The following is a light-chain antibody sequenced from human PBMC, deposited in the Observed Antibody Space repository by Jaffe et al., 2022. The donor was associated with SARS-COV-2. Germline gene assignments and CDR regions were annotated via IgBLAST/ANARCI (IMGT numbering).Light chain of an antibody. Sequence: QSVLTQPPSVSGAPGQRVTISCTGSSSNIGAGYDVHWYQQPPGIAPRLLIYADSNRPSGVPDRFSGSKSGTSASLAISGLQAEDEADYYCQSYDSSLSAYVFATGTKVTVL. CDR3: QSYDSSLSAYV. V-gene: IGLV1-40*01. CDR1: SSNIGAGYD. CDR2: ADS. J-gene: IGLJ1*01.